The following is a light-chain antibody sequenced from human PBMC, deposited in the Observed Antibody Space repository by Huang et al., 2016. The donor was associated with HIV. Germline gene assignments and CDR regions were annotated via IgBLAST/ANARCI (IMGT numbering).Light chain of an antibody. CDR2: QAS. CDR3: QQYDSYSRWT. V-gene: IGKV1-5*03. Sequence: DIQMTQSPSTLSASVGDRVSITCRASQSISSWLAWYQQKPGKATKLLIYQASSLQNGVPSRFSGSGSGTEFTLTISSLQPDDFATYYCQQYDSYSRWTFGQGTKVEVK. J-gene: IGKJ1*01. CDR1: QSISSW.